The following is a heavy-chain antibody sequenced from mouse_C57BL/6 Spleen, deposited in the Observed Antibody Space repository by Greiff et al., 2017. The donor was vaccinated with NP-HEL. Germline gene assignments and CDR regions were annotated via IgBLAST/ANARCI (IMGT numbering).Heavy chain of an antibody. CDR1: GFTFTSYW. CDR3: ARRGDYDVAWFAY. D-gene: IGHD2-4*01. V-gene: IGHV1-55*01. Sequence: QVQLQQPGAELVKPGASVKMSCKASGFTFTSYWITWVKQRPGQGLEWIGDIYPGSGSTNYNEKFKSKATLTVDTSSSTAYMQFSSLTSEDSAVYYCARRGDYDVAWFAYWGQGTLVTVSA. CDR2: IYPGSGST. J-gene: IGHJ3*01.